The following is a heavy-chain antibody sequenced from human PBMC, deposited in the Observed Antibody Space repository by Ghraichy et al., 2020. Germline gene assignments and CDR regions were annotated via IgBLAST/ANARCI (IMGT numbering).Heavy chain of an antibody. Sequence: GGSLRLSCSASGFTFTTYSMHWVRQAPGKGLEYVSGISTNGVGTYYAESVKGRFTISRDNSKNTLYLQMSSLRAEDTALYYCVSRNYYYYYMDVWGKGTTVTVSS. J-gene: IGHJ6*03. CDR2: ISTNGVGT. V-gene: IGHV3-64D*06. CDR3: VSRNYYYYYMDV. CDR1: GFTFTTYS.